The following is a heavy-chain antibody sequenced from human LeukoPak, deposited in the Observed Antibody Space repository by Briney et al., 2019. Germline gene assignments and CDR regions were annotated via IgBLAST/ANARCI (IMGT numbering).Heavy chain of an antibody. J-gene: IGHJ6*02. V-gene: IGHV3-33*06. CDR3: AKAVAATGHYYFGMDV. CDR1: GFTLSSYG. Sequence: GGSLRLSCTASGFTLSSYGMHGVRQAPGKGLVWVAVIWFDGSNKYYADSVKGRLTISRDNSKSTLYLQMNSLRAEDTAVYYCAKAVAATGHYYFGMDVWGQGTTVTVSS. CDR2: IWFDGSNK. D-gene: IGHD6-19*01.